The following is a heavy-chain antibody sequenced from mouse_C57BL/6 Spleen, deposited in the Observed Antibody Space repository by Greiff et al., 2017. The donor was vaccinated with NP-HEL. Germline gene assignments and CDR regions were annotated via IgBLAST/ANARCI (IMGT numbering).Heavy chain of an antibody. D-gene: IGHD1-1*01. Sequence: EVQLQQSGPVLVKPGASVKMSCKASGYTFTDYYMNWVKQSHGKSLEWIGVINPYNGGTSYNQKFKGKATLTVDKSSSTAYMELNSLTSEDSAVYYCAPHTVVARGWYFDVWGTGTTVTVSS. J-gene: IGHJ1*03. CDR2: INPYNGGT. V-gene: IGHV1-19*01. CDR1: GYTFTDYY. CDR3: APHTVVARGWYFDV.